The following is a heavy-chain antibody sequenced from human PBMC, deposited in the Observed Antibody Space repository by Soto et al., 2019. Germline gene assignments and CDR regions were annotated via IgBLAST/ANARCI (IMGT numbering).Heavy chain of an antibody. CDR2: INPNSGGT. V-gene: IGHV1-2*02. D-gene: IGHD2-15*01. CDR3: ARNGRYCSGGSCYSRYYYYGMEV. Sequence: ASVKVSCKASGYTFTGYYMHWVRQAPGQGLEWMGWINPNSGGTNYAQKFQGRVTMTRDTSISTAYMELSRLRSDDTAVYYCARNGRYCSGGSCYSRYYYYGMEVWGQGTTVTAP. CDR1: GYTFTGYY. J-gene: IGHJ6*02.